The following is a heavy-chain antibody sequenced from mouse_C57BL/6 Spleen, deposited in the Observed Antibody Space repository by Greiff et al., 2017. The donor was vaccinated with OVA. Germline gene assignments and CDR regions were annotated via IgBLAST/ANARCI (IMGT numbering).Heavy chain of an antibody. CDR3: ARWEEDYDGRYYFDY. V-gene: IGHV1-64*01. CDR2: IHPYSGST. CDR1: GYTFTSYW. J-gene: IGHJ2*01. Sequence: QVQLQQPGAELVKPGASVTLSCKASGYTFTSYWMHWVKQRPGPGLEWIGMIHPYSGSTNYNEKFKSKATLTVDKSSSTAYMQLSSLTSEDSAVYYYARWEEDYDGRYYFDYWGQGTTLTVSS. D-gene: IGHD2-4*01.